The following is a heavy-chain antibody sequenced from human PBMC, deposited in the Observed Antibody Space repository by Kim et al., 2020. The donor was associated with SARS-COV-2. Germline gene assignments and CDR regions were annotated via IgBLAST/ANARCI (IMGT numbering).Heavy chain of an antibody. CDR1: GGSISSSSYY. J-gene: IGHJ4*02. Sequence: SETLSLTCTVSGGSISSSSYYWGWIRQPPGKGLEWIGSIYYSGSTYYNPSLKSRVTISVDTSKNQFSLKLSSVTAADTAVYYCGLGSSSWYICFDYWGQGTLVTVSS. D-gene: IGHD6-13*01. CDR2: IYYSGST. CDR3: GLGSSSWYICFDY. V-gene: IGHV4-39*01.